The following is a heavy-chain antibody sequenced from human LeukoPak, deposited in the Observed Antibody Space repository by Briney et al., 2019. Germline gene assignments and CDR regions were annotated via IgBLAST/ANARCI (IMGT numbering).Heavy chain of an antibody. Sequence: GGPLRLSCAASGFTYRDYYMSWLRQAPGKGLEGVGSIKSKTDGGTTDYAPPVKGRFTISRDDSKSIAYLKMNSLNTEDTAVYYCTRNPGPYYYGSGYMDVWGKGTTVTISS. CDR1: GFTYRDYY. D-gene: IGHD3-10*01. CDR2: IKSKTDGGTT. V-gene: IGHV3-15*01. J-gene: IGHJ6*03. CDR3: TRNPGPYYYGSGYMDV.